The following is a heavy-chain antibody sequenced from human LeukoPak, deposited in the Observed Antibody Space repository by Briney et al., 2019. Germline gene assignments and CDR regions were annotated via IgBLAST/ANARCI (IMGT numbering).Heavy chain of an antibody. V-gene: IGHV1-69*13. CDR3: ARSNYYDSSGYYYVDY. CDR1: GGTFSSYA. CDR2: IIPIFGTA. D-gene: IGHD3-22*01. J-gene: IGHJ4*02. Sequence: GASVKVSCKASGGTFSSYAISRVRQAPGQGLEWMGGIIPIFGTANYAQKFQGRVTITADESTSTAYMELSSLRSEDTAVYYCARSNYYDSSGYYYVDYWGQGTLVTVSS.